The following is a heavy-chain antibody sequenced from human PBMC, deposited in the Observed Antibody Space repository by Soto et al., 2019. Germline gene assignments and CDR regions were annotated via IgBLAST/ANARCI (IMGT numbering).Heavy chain of an antibody. J-gene: IGHJ6*02. CDR3: ARDDRAAMVSLNYYYYYGMDV. CDR2: ISHDGSNK. Sequence: GGSLRLSCAASGFTFSSYWMSWVRQAPGKGLEWVADISHDGSNKYYADSVKGRFTISRDNSKNTLYLQMNSLRAEDTAVYYCARDDRAAMVSLNYYYYYGMDVWGQGTTVTVSS. D-gene: IGHD5-18*01. CDR1: GFTFSSYW. V-gene: IGHV3-30*03.